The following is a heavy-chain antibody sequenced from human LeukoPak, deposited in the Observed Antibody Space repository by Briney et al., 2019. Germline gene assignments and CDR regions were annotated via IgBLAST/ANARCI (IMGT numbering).Heavy chain of an antibody. CDR1: GFTVSSNY. D-gene: IGHD3-16*01. CDR2: IYSGGST. CDR3: AREIAGGAFDI. J-gene: IGHJ3*02. Sequence: PGGSLTLSCAASGFTVSSNYMSWVRQAPGKGLEWVSVIYSGGSTYYADSVKGRFTISRDNSKDTLYLQMNSLRAEDTAVYYCAREIAGGAFDIWGQGTMVTVSS. V-gene: IGHV3-66*01.